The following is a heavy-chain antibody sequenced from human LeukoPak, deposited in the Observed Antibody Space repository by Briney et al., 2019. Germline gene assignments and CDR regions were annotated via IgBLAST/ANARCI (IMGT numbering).Heavy chain of an antibody. CDR1: GVTFSNYW. CDR2: TKQDGSDK. Sequence: QTGGSLRLSCAASGVTFSNYWMTWVRQAPGKGLEWVASTKQDGSDKYYVDSVKGRFTTSRDNAKNSLYLQMNSLRAEDTASYYCAKTTPPHIVVVTGGDAFDIWGQGTMVTVSS. J-gene: IGHJ3*02. D-gene: IGHD2-21*02. CDR3: AKTTPPHIVVVTGGDAFDI. V-gene: IGHV3-7*03.